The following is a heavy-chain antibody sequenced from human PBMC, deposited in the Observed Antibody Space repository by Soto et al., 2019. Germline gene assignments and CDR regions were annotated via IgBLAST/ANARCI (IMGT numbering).Heavy chain of an antibody. CDR3: AIHDIIAKFQNGMGV. Sequence: SETLSLTCTVSGGSIIGYYWSWMRQPPGKGLEWIGYIFYAGNTLYTPSLKSRVTISVDTSKNQFSLKLSSVTAADTAVYYCAIHDIIAKFQNGMGVWGQGTMVTVSS. J-gene: IGHJ6*02. CDR2: IFYAGNT. V-gene: IGHV4-59*01. CDR1: GGSIIGYY.